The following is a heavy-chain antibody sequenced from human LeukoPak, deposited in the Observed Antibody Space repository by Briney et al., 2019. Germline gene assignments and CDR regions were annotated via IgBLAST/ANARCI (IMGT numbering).Heavy chain of an antibody. J-gene: IGHJ5*02. D-gene: IGHD4-17*01. Sequence: GGSLRLSCAASGFSFGTFAMTWVRQVPGKGLEWVSGRIGSGNTYYADSVKGRFTLSSDSSKNTVYRQMNSLRVEDTAIYYCAKDLHYGDGRWEFDPWGQGTLVTVSP. CDR3: AKDLHYGDGRWEFDP. CDR2: RIGSGNT. V-gene: IGHV3-23*01. CDR1: GFSFGTFA.